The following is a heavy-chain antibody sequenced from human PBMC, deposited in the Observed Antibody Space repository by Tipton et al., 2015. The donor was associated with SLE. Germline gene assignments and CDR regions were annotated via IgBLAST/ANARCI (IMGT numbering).Heavy chain of an antibody. CDR3: AGVEMATTRRGGRDAFDI. CDR2: IYHSGST. V-gene: IGHV4-38-2*01. D-gene: IGHD5-24*01. CDR1: GYSISSGYY. Sequence: TLSLTCAVSGYSISSGYYWGWIRQPPGKGLEWFGSIYHSGSTNYNPSLKSRVTMSVDTSKNQFSLKLSSVTAADTAVYYCAGVEMATTRRGGRDAFDIWGQGTMVTVSS. J-gene: IGHJ3*02.